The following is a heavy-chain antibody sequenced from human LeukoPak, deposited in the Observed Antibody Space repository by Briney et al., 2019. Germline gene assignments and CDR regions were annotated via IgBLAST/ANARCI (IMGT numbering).Heavy chain of an antibody. J-gene: IGHJ4*02. V-gene: IGHV3-21*01. Sequence: GGSLRLSCAASGFTFSSYSMNWVRQAPGKGLEWVSSISSSSSYIYYADSVKGRFTISRDNAKNSLYLQMNSLRAKETDVYYFSRSPNISGEATSFDYWGQGTLVTVSS. CDR1: GFTFSSYS. D-gene: IGHD5-24*01. CDR3: SRSPNISGEATSFDY. CDR2: ISSSSSYI.